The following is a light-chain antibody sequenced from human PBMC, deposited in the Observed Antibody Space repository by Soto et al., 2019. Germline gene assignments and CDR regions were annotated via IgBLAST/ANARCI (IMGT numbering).Light chain of an antibody. CDR1: QDISSL. Sequence: IQLTQSPSSLSASVGDRVTITCRASQDISSLLAWYQQKPGKAPKLLIYAASTLQKGVPSRFGGSGSGTDFTLTISSLQPEDFATYYCQHFRSFPITFGQGTRLEIK. J-gene: IGKJ5*01. CDR2: AAS. V-gene: IGKV1-9*01. CDR3: QHFRSFPIT.